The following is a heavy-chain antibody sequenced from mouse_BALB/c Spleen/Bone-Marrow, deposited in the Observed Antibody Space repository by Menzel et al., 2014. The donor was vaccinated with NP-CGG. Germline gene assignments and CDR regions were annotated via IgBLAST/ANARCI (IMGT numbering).Heavy chain of an antibody. CDR1: GFTFSSYG. V-gene: IGHV5-6*01. Sequence: EVQVVESGGDLVKPGGSLKLSCAASGFTFSSYGVSWVRQTPDKRLEWVATISSGGSYTYYPDSVKGRFTISRDNAKNTLYLQMSSLKSEDTAMYYCARRGYDYDGPWFAYWGQGTLVTVSA. D-gene: IGHD2-4*01. J-gene: IGHJ3*01. CDR3: ARRGYDYDGPWFAY. CDR2: ISSGGSYT.